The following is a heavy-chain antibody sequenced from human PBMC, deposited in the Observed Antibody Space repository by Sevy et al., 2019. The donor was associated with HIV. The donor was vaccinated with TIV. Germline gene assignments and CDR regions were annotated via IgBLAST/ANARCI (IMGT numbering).Heavy chain of an antibody. CDR3: AKGYYGSGSYYTFDY. CDR1: GFTFGSYA. V-gene: IGHV3-23*01. D-gene: IGHD3-10*01. J-gene: IGHJ4*02. CDR2: ISGSGGTT. Sequence: GGSLRLSCAASGFTFGSYAMSWVRQAPGKGLEWVSAISGSGGTTYYADSVKGRFTISRDNSKNTLYLQMNSLRAEDTAVYYCAKGYYGSGSYYTFDYWGQGTLVTVSS.